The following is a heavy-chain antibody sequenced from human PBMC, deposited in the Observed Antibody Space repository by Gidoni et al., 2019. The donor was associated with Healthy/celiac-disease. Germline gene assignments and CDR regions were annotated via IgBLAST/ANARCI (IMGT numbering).Heavy chain of an antibody. CDR2: ISWNSDTI. CDR1: GFIFDDYA. D-gene: IGHD2-2*01. CDR3: TKDIGYCSSTSCLGFDY. V-gene: IGHV3-9*01. Sequence: EVQLVESGGGLVQHGRSLRLSCAASGFIFDDYALHWVRQAPGKGLEWVSGISWNSDTIGYADSVKGRFTISRDNAKNSLYLQMNSLRPEDTALYYCTKDIGYCSSTSCLGFDYWGQGTLVTVSS. J-gene: IGHJ4*02.